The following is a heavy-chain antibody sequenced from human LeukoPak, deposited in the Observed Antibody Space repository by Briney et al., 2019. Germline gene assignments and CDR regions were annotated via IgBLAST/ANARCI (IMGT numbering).Heavy chain of an antibody. CDR2: IYYSGST. CDR1: GGSISSYY. J-gene: IGHJ3*02. V-gene: IGHV4-59*01. Sequence: PSETLSLTCTVSGGSISSYYWSWIRQPPGKGLEWIGHIYYSGSTNYNPSLKSRVTISVDTSKNQFSLKLSSVTAADTAVYYCARERLPHDAFDIWGQGTMVTVSS. CDR3: ARERLPHDAFDI. D-gene: IGHD6-25*01.